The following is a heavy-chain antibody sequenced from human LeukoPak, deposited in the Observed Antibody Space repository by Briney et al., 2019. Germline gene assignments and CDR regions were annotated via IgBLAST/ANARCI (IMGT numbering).Heavy chain of an antibody. CDR2: MNPNSGNT. V-gene: IGHV1-8*01. D-gene: IGHD6-19*01. Sequence: ASVKVSCKASGYTFTSYDINWVRQATGQGLEWMGWMNPNSGNTGYAQKFQGRVTMTRDTSTSTVYMELSSLRSEDTAVYYCAREGSSGWDYWGQGTLVTVSS. CDR1: GYTFTSYD. CDR3: AREGSSGWDY. J-gene: IGHJ4*02.